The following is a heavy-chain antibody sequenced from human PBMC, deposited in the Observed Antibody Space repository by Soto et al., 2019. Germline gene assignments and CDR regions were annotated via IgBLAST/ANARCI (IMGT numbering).Heavy chain of an antibody. J-gene: IGHJ4*02. Sequence: SETLSLTCTVSGGSISIGGYYWSWIRQHPGKGLEWIGYIYYSGSTYYNPSLKSRVTISVDTSKNQFSLKLSSVTAADTAVYYCAREPSSSGSTIDYWGQGTLVTVSS. V-gene: IGHV4-31*03. D-gene: IGHD6-19*01. CDR1: GGSISIGGYY. CDR3: AREPSSSGSTIDY. CDR2: IYYSGST.